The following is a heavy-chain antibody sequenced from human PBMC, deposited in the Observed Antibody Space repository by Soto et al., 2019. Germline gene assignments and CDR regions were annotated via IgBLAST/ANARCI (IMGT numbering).Heavy chain of an antibody. CDR1: GFTFSSYA. Sequence: PGGSLSLSCAASGFTFSSYAMSWVRQAPGKGLEWVSAIRASGGSTYYADSVKGRFTISRDNSKNTLYLQMNSLRAEDTAVYYCAYVLGYCSSTSCPGSFDYWGQGTLVTVSS. J-gene: IGHJ4*02. CDR3: AYVLGYCSSTSCPGSFDY. D-gene: IGHD2-2*01. CDR2: IRASGGST. V-gene: IGHV3-23*01.